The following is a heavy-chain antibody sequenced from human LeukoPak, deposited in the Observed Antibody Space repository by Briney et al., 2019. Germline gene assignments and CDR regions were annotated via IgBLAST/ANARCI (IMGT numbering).Heavy chain of an antibody. V-gene: IGHV1-18*01. CDR3: ARELFGAFDF. CDR1: GYTFTTYG. D-gene: IGHD3-10*01. CDR2: ISVYNGKT. Sequence: GASVKVSCKASGYTFTTYGISWVRQALGQGLEWMGWISVYNGKTNAQKFQGRVTMTTDTSTSTAYMELRSLRSDDTAVYYCARELFGAFDFWGQGTMVTVSS. J-gene: IGHJ3*01.